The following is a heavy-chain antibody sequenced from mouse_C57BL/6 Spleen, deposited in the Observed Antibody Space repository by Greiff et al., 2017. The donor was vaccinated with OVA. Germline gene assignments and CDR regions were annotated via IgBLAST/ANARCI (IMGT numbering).Heavy chain of an antibody. V-gene: IGHV6-3*01. J-gene: IGHJ4*01. CDR1: GFTFSNYW. CDR2: IRLKSDNYAT. D-gene: IGHD1-1*01. Sequence: VQLKQSGGGLVQPGGSMKLSCVASGFTFSNYWMNWVRQSPEKGLEWVAQIRLKSDNYATHYAESVKGRFTISRDDSKSSVYLQMNNLRAEDTGIYYCTRDYYGSSWGYYAMDYWGQGTSVTVSS. CDR3: TRDYYGSSWGYYAMDY.